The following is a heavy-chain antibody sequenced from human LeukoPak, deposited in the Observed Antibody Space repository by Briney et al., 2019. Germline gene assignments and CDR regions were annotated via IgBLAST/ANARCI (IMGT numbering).Heavy chain of an antibody. V-gene: IGHV3-20*04. J-gene: IGHJ4*02. Sequence: PGGSLRLSCAASGFTFDDYGMSWVRQAPGKGLEWVSGINWNGGSAGYADSVKGRFTISRDNAKNSLYLQMNSLRAEDTALYYCARDGGRGSYYVAQRGPFDYWGQGTLVTVSS. CDR3: ARDGGRGSYYVAQRGPFDY. D-gene: IGHD1-26*01. CDR1: GFTFDDYG. CDR2: INWNGGSA.